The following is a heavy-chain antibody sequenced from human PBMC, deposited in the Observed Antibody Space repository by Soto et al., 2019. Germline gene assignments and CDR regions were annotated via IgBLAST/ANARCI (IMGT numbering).Heavy chain of an antibody. Sequence: QLQLQESGPGLVKPSETLSLTCTVSGGSISSSSYYWGWIRQPPGKGLEWIGRIYYSGSTYYNPSLKSRVSISVDTSQNQFSLKLSTVTAADTAVYYCERLLGFGLTGYSGPWGVLRVGAFDIWGQGTMVTVSS. CDR3: ERLLGFGLTGYSGPWGVLRVGAFDI. CDR2: IYYSGST. D-gene: IGHD3-9*01. V-gene: IGHV4-39*01. CDR1: GGSISSSSYY. J-gene: IGHJ3*02.